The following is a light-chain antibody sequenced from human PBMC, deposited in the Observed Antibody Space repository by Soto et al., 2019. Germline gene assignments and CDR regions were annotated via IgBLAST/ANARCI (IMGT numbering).Light chain of an antibody. CDR1: SSDVGAYTY. CDR3: TSYTSNSTPYV. V-gene: IGLV2-14*01. J-gene: IGLJ1*01. Sequence: PASVSGSPGQSITISCTGTSSDVGAYTYVSWYQQHPGKAPKLMIYDVSNRPSGVSNRFSGSKSGNTAFLIISGLQAEDEADYYCTSYTSNSTPYVFGGGTKVTVL. CDR2: DVS.